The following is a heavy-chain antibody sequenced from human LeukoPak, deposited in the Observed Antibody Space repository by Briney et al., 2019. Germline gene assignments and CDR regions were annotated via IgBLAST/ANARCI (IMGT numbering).Heavy chain of an antibody. D-gene: IGHD3-10*01. V-gene: IGHV4-39*07. CDR3: ARGPLWFGELLNFDY. CDR1: SGSISSSSYY. CDR2: IYYSGST. Sequence: SETLSLTCTVSSGSISSSSYYWGWIRQPPGKGLEWIGSIYYSGSTYYNPSLKSRVTISVDTSKNQFSLKLSSVTAADTAVYYCARGPLWFGELLNFDYWGQGTLVTVSS. J-gene: IGHJ4*02.